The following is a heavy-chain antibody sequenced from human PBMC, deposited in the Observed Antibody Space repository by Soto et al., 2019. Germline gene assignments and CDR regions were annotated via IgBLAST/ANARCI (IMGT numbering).Heavy chain of an antibody. V-gene: IGHV3-33*01. Sequence: SLRLSCAASGFTFSSYGMHWVRQAPGKGLEWVAVIWYDGSNKYYADSVKGRFTISRDNSKNTLYLQMNSLRAEDTAVYYCARYDSSGSDFDYWGQGTLVTAPQ. J-gene: IGHJ4*02. CDR2: IWYDGSNK. CDR3: ARYDSSGSDFDY. CDR1: GFTFSSYG. D-gene: IGHD3-22*01.